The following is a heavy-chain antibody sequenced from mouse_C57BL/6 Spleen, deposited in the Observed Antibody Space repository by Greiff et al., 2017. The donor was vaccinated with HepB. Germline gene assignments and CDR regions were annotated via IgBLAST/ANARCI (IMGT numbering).Heavy chain of an antibody. CDR3: ARGGMFTYYFDY. Sequence: QVQLQQSGAELVKPGASVKISCKASGYAFSSYWMNWVKQRPGRGLEWIGQIYPGDGDTNYNGKFKGKATLTADKSSSTAYMQLSSLTSEDSAVYFCARGGMFTYYFDYWGQGTTLTVSS. D-gene: IGHD2-10*02. J-gene: IGHJ2*01. CDR1: GYAFSSYW. V-gene: IGHV1-80*01. CDR2: IYPGDGDT.